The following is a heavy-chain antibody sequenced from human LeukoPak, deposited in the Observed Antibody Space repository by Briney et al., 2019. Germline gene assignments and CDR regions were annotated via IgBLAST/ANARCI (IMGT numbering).Heavy chain of an antibody. V-gene: IGHV4-59*08. CDR2: IHSSGSA. J-gene: IGHJ6*04. CDR3: ARLAAFSMDV. Sequence: SETLSLTCTICGGSMSTYYWTWIRQPPAKGLEWIGYIHSSGSANYKPSLKSRVTISVDTSKNQFSLKLTSVSAADTAVYYCARLAAFSMDVWGKGTSVTVSS. CDR1: GGSMSTYY.